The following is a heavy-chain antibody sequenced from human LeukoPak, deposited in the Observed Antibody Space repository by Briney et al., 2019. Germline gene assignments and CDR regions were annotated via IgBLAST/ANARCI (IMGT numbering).Heavy chain of an antibody. CDR2: IIPILGIA. CDR1: GGTFSSYT. CDR3: ARNHYYDSSLGYYFDY. V-gene: IGHV1-69*02. J-gene: IGHJ4*02. Sequence: SVKVSCKASGGTFSSYTISWVRRAPGQGLEWMGRIIPILGIANYAQKFQGRVTITADKSTSTAYMELSSLRSEDTAVYYCARNHYYDSSLGYYFDYWGQGTLVTVSS. D-gene: IGHD3-22*01.